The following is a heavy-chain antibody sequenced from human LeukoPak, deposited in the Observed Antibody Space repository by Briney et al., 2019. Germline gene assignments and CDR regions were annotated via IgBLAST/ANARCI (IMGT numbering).Heavy chain of an antibody. Sequence: AGGSLRLSCAASGFTFSSYGMHWVRQAPGKGLEWVAVISYDGSNKYYADSVKGRFTISRDNSKNTLYLQMNSLRAEDTAVYYCAKDRDSGSYYADYWGQGTLVTVSS. CDR1: GFTFSSYG. J-gene: IGHJ4*02. CDR3: AKDRDSGSYYADY. V-gene: IGHV3-30*18. CDR2: ISYDGSNK. D-gene: IGHD1-26*01.